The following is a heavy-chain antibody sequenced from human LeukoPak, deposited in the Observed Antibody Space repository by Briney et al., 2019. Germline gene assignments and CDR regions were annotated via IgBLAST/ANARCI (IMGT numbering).Heavy chain of an antibody. Sequence: GGSLRLSCAASGFTFSSYSMNWVRQAPGKGLEWVSAISGSGGSTYYADSVKGRFTISRDNSKNTLYLQMNSLRAEDTAVYYCAKQEWLGYFDYWGQGTLVTVSS. CDR2: ISGSGGST. CDR3: AKQEWLGYFDY. J-gene: IGHJ4*02. CDR1: GFTFSSYS. D-gene: IGHD6-19*01. V-gene: IGHV3-23*01.